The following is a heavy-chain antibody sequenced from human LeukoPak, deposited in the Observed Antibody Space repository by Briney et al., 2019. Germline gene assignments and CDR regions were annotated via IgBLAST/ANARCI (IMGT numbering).Heavy chain of an antibody. D-gene: IGHD6-25*01. Sequence: SETLSLTCTVSGGSISSRGYYWGWIRQPPGKGLEWIGHIYYSGSTYYNPSLKSRVTIFVDTSKNQFSLKLTSVTAADTAVYNCARYSSAWFDPWGQGTLVTVSS. V-gene: IGHV4-39*01. J-gene: IGHJ5*02. CDR3: ARYSSAWFDP. CDR2: IYYSGST. CDR1: GGSISSRGYY.